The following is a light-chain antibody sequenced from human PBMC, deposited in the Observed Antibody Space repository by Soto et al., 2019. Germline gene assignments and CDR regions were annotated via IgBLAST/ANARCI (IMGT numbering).Light chain of an antibody. CDR3: QTYNSAPLT. J-gene: IGKJ4*01. Sequence: DIQMTKSPSSLSASVGDRVTITCRASQDINNYLAWYQQKPGKVPKLLIYGSSTLHSGVPSRFSGSGSGADVTLSISRLQPGDVATYYCQTYNSAPLTVRGGTKVEI. CDR1: QDINNY. V-gene: IGKV1-27*01. CDR2: GSS.